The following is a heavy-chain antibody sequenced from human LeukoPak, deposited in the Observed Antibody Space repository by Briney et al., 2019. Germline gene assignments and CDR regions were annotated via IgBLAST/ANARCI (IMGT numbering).Heavy chain of an antibody. CDR1: GGSISSGDYS. CDR3: ARRIAARPRGYWFDP. CDR2: INHSGST. D-gene: IGHD6-6*01. Sequence: PSETLSLTCAVSGGSISSGDYSWSWIRQPPGKGLEWIGEINHSGSTNYNPSLKSRVTISVDTSKNQFSLKVSSVTAADTAVYYCARRIAARPRGYWFDPWGQGTLVTVSS. V-gene: IGHV4-30-2*01. J-gene: IGHJ5*02.